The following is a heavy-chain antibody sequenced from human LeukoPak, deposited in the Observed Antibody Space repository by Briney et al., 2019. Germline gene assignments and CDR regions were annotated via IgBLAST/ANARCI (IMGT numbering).Heavy chain of an antibody. J-gene: IGHJ4*02. V-gene: IGHV3-23*01. D-gene: IGHD1-26*01. CDR3: AKDRHGIVGATPFDH. CDR1: GFSSHIYV. CDR2: INDSGDNI. Sequence: GGSLRLSCVASGFSSHIYVMSWVRQAPGKGLEWVSSINDSGDNINYADSVKGRFSISRDNSKSTLYLQMNSLRPEDTAVYYCAKDRHGIVGATPFDHWGQGTLVIVSS.